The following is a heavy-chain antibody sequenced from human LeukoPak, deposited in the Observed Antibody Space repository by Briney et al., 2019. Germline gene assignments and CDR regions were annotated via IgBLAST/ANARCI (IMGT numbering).Heavy chain of an antibody. CDR2: INPNSGGT. D-gene: IGHD2-15*01. J-gene: IGHJ6*02. CDR3: ARTELYCSGGSCFTGGLDV. Sequence: GASVKVSCKVSGYTSPFYGITWVRQAPGQGLEWMGWINPNSGGTNYAQKFQGWVTMTRDTSISTAYMELSRLRSDDTAVYYCARTELYCSGGSCFTGGLDVWGQGTTVTVSS. V-gene: IGHV1-2*04. CDR1: GYTSPFYG.